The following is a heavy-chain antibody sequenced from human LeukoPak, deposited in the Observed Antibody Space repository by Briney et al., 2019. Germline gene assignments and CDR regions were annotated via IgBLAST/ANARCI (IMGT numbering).Heavy chain of an antibody. J-gene: IGHJ4*02. Sequence: SQTLSLTCTVSGGSISCGGYYWSWIRQHPGKGLEWIGYIYYSGSTYYNPSLKSRVTISVDTSKNQFSLKLSSVTAADTAVYYCARGPRTASYYFDYWGQGTLVTVSS. CDR1: GGSISCGGYY. CDR2: IYYSGST. CDR3: ARGPRTASYYFDY. V-gene: IGHV4-31*03.